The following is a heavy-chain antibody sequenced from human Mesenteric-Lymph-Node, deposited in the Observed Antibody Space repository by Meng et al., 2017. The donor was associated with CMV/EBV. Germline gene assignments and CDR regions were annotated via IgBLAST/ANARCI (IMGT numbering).Heavy chain of an antibody. CDR1: GFTFYDYY. J-gene: IGHJ6*02. V-gene: IGHV3-11*01. Sequence: GESLKISCATSGFTFYDYYMSWIRQAPGKGLEWVSYISSSTINYADSVKGRFTMIRDYAKTSVYLQMNSLRVEDTAVYYCARAGYYGMDVWGQGTTVTVSS. CDR3: ARAGYYGMDV. CDR2: ISSSTI.